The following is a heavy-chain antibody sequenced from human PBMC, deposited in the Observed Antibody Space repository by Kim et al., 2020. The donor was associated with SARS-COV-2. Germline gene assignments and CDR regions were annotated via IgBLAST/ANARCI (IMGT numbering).Heavy chain of an antibody. J-gene: IGHJ3*02. V-gene: IGHV1-8*01. CDR3: ARGVTAGFDI. Sequence: ASVKVSCKASGYNFTSFEINWVRQATGQGLEWMGRMSPNRLNTGSAQKFQGRVTMSTDISITTAYMELSSLTSEDTAVYYCARGVTAGFDIWGQGTMVTV. CDR1: GYNFTSFE. D-gene: IGHD2-21*02. CDR2: MSPNRLNT.